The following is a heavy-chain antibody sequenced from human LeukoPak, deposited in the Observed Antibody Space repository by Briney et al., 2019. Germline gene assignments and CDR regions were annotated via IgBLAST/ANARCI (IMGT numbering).Heavy chain of an antibody. V-gene: IGHV3-53*01. D-gene: IGHD5-18*01. CDR2: IYSGATT. CDR3: ARELRNVDTTMLNYYYYYYMDV. CDR1: GFTVSNNY. J-gene: IGHJ6*03. Sequence: GGSLRLSCAASGFTVSNNYMNWVRQAPGKGLEWVSGIYSGATTYYADSVKGRFTISRDNSKNTLSLQMNSLRAEDTAVYYCARELRNVDTTMLNYYYYYYMDVWGKGTTVTVSS.